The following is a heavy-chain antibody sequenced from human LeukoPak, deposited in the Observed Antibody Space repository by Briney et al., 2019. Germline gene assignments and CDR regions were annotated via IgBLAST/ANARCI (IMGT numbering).Heavy chain of an antibody. CDR2: LSGSGITT. V-gene: IGHV3-23*01. CDR3: AREIAARASDY. J-gene: IGHJ4*02. CDR1: GFTFSNSA. Sequence: GGSLRLSCAASGFTFSNSAMSWVRQAPGKGLEWVSTLSGSGITTYYADSVKGRFTISRDNSKNTLYLQMNSLRAEDTAVYYCAREIAARASDYWGQGTLVTVSS. D-gene: IGHD6-6*01.